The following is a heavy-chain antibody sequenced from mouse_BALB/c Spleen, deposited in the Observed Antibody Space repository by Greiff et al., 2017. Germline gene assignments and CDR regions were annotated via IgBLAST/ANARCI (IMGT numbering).Heavy chain of an antibody. Sequence: EVKLMESGGGLVQPGGSLKLSCAASGFDFSRYWMSWVRQAPGKGLEWIGEINPDSSTINYTPSLKDKFIISRDNAKNTLYLQMSKVRSEDTALYYCARPEHYYGLGFAYWGQGTLVTVSA. CDR1: GFDFSRYW. CDR2: INPDSSTI. D-gene: IGHD1-2*01. CDR3: ARPEHYYGLGFAY. J-gene: IGHJ3*01. V-gene: IGHV4-1*02.